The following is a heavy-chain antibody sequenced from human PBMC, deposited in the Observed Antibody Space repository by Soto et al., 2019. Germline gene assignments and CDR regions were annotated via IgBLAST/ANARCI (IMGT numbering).Heavy chain of an antibody. CDR2: IYYSGST. Sequence: PSETLSLTCTVSGGSISSGGYYWSWIRQHPGKGLEWIGYIYYSGSTYYNPSLKSRVTISVDTSKNQFSLKLSSVTAADTAVYYCARGSQGERYYYGMDVWGQGTTVTVSS. V-gene: IGHV4-31*03. J-gene: IGHJ6*02. CDR1: GGSISSGGYY. D-gene: IGHD2-21*01. CDR3: ARGSQGERYYYGMDV.